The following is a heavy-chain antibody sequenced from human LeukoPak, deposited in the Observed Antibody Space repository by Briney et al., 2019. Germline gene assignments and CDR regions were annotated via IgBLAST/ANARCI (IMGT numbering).Heavy chain of an antibody. Sequence: PSETLSLTRAVSGPSISSTSYYWAWVRQPPGKGLEWIGTTYYSGRTYNNPSLQSQLTLSVDPSRNPFSLRLSSVDAADTAVYDCARAGVRYFDSSGLYAFDFWGQGTTVTVSS. CDR3: ARAGVRYFDSSGLYAFDF. V-gene: IGHV4-39*01. D-gene: IGHD3-22*01. J-gene: IGHJ3*01. CDR2: TYYSGRT. CDR1: GPSISSTSYY.